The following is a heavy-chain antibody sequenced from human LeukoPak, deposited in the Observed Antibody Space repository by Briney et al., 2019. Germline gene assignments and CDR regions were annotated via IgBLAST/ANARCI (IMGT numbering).Heavy chain of an antibody. J-gene: IGHJ4*02. V-gene: IGHV3-74*01. Sequence: GGSLRLSCAASGFTFSSYWMHWVRQAPGKGLVWVSRINSDGSSTSYADSVKGRFTISRDNAKNTLYLQMNRLRAEDTAVYYCARVITYSGYDRFDYWGQGTLVTVSS. CDR1: GFTFSSYW. CDR2: INSDGSST. D-gene: IGHD5-12*01. CDR3: ARVITYSGYDRFDY.